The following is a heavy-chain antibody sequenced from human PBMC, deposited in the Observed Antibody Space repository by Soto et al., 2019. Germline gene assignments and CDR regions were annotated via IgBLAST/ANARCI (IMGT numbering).Heavy chain of an antibody. D-gene: IGHD3-22*01. V-gene: IGHV3-23*01. CDR3: AKSVDDSSGYHYYYGMDV. J-gene: IGHJ6*02. CDR2: ISGSGGST. Sequence: EAQLLESGGGLVQPGGSLRLSPAASGFTFRRYGMSWVRQAPGKGLEWVSAISGSGGSTYYADSVKGRFTISRDNSKNPLYLQMNSLRAEDTAVYYCAKSVDDSSGYHYYYGMDVWGQGTTVTVSS. CDR1: GFTFRRYG.